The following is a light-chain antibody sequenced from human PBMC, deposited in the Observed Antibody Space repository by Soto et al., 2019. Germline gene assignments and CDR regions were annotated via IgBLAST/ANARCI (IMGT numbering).Light chain of an antibody. J-gene: IGKJ3*01. CDR2: YAS. CDR3: QHYSNWPPT. Sequence: EVVMTQSPATLSVSPGERVTLSCRASESVHRNLAWYQQKPGQGPSLLIYYASTRATCVPDRFTGSESGTEFTLTISSLQSEDFGVYHCQHYSNWPPTFGPGTKVEIK. CDR1: ESVHRN. V-gene: IGKV3-15*01.